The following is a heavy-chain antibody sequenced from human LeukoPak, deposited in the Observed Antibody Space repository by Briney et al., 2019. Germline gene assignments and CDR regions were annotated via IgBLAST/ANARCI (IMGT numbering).Heavy chain of an antibody. CDR1: GGSFSGYY. Sequence: PSETLSLTRAVYGGSFSGYYWSWIRQPPGKGLEWIGEINHSGSTNYNPSLKSRVTISVDTSKNQFSLKLSSVTAADTAVYYCARRGYCSGGSCYYSDWGQGTLVTVSS. J-gene: IGHJ4*02. D-gene: IGHD2-15*01. CDR3: ARRGYCSGGSCYYSD. V-gene: IGHV4-34*01. CDR2: INHSGST.